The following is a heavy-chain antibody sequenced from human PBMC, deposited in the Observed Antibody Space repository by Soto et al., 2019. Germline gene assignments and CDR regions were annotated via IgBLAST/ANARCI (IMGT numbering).Heavy chain of an antibody. V-gene: IGHV1-46*01. CDR3: AIDRLGFTISGVVIGGTLDY. CDR1: GYTFTSYY. CDR2: INAHGGGA. Sequence: QVQLVQSGAEVKKPGASVKVSCKGSGYTFTSYYVHWVRQAPGQGLEWMGLINAHGGGATYAQRFQGRVTMTRDTTTNTVYMELRSLKPEDTAVYYCAIDRLGFTISGVVIGGTLDYWGQRPLVTVSS. J-gene: IGHJ4*02. D-gene: IGHD3-3*01.